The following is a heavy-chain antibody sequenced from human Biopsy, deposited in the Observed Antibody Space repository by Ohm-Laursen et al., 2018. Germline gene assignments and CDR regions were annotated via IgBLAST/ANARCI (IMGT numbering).Heavy chain of an antibody. J-gene: IGHJ3*01. D-gene: IGHD3-3*01. V-gene: IGHV4-59*08. Sequence: SDTLSLTCPVSDDSIRNFYWTWIRQPPGQGLEWIGHASYSGYTNYNPSLKSRVTISVDTSKNHFSINLRSVTAADTAVYSCARLGNFWNAEDGLDLWGLGTMVTVSS. CDR1: DDSIRNFY. CDR3: ARLGNFWNAEDGLDL. CDR2: ASYSGYT.